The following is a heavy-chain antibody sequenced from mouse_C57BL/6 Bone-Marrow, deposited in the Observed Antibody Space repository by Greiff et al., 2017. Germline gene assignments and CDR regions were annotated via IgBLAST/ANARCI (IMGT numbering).Heavy chain of an antibody. CDR2: INPNYGTT. D-gene: IGHD1-1*01. V-gene: IGHV1-39*01. CDR3: ARGPYYYGSSRFAY. Sequence: VQLKESGPELVKPGASVKISCKASGYSFTDYNMNWVKQSNGKSLEWIGVINPNYGTTSYNQKVKGKATLTVDQSSSTAYMQLNSRTSEDSAVYYCARGPYYYGSSRFAYWGQGTLVTVSA. CDR1: GYSFTDYN. J-gene: IGHJ3*01.